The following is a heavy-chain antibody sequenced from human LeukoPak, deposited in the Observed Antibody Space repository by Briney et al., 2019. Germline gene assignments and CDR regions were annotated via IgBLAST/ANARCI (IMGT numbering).Heavy chain of an antibody. CDR3: ARRRRMGATLDY. J-gene: IGHJ4*02. CDR1: GGSISSGDYY. CDR2: MYYSGST. D-gene: IGHD1-26*01. Sequence: PSETLSLTCTVSGGSISSGDYYWSWIRQPPGKGLEWIGYMYYSGSTYYNPSLKSRVTISVDTSKNQFSLKLSSVTAADTAVYYCARRRRMGATLDYWGQGTLVTVSS. V-gene: IGHV4-30-4*01.